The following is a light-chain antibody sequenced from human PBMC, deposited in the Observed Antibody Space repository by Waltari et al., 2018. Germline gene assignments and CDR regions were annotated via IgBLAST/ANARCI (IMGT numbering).Light chain of an antibody. J-gene: IGKJ2*01. CDR1: QDISNY. V-gene: IGKV1-33*01. Sequence: DIQMTQSPSSLSASVGDRVTITCQASQDISNYLNWYQQKPGKAPKLLIYDASNFNTGVPSRFSGRGSGTDFTFTISSLQPEDIATYYCQQYDNLAMYTFGQGTKLEIK. CDR2: DAS. CDR3: QQYDNLAMYT.